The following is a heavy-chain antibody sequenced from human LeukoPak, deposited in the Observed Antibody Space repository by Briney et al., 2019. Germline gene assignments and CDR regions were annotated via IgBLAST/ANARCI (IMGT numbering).Heavy chain of an antibody. D-gene: IGHD6-13*01. J-gene: IGHJ4*02. CDR3: ARGSANSWYGLDY. Sequence: GGSLRLSCAASGFTVSSNYMSWVRQAPGKGLECVSLIYSGGSTHYADSVKDRFTISRDSSENTLYLQMNSLRAEDTAVYYCARGSANSWYGLDYWGQGTLVTVSS. CDR1: GFTVSSNY. V-gene: IGHV3-66*01. CDR2: IYSGGST.